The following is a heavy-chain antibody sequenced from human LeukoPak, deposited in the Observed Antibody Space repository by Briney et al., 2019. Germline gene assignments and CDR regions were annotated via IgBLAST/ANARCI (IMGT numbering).Heavy chain of an antibody. J-gene: IGHJ4*02. D-gene: IGHD6-19*01. CDR2: ISGSGAST. CDR3: AKSHSVAVAGTYSTYYFDS. Sequence: GGSLRLSCAASGFTFSSFAMSWVRQAPGRGLEWVSSISGSGASTYYADSVKGRFTISRDNSRNTLYLQMSSLRAEDTAVYHCAKSHSVAVAGTYSTYYFDSWGQGTLVTVSS. V-gene: IGHV3-23*01. CDR1: GFTFSSFA.